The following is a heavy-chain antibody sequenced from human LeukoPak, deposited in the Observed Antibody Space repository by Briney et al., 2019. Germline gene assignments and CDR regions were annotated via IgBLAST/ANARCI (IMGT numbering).Heavy chain of an antibody. D-gene: IGHD1-26*01. CDR3: ARVGKSGSYSDY. J-gene: IGHJ4*02. CDR2: IYTSGST. CDR1: GGSIRSYY. V-gene: IGHV4-4*07. Sequence: SETLSLTCTVSGGSIRSYYWSWIRQPAWKGLEWIGRIYTSGSTNYNPSLKSRVTISVDKSKNQFSLKLSSVTAADTAVYYCARVGKSGSYSDYWGQGTLVTVSS.